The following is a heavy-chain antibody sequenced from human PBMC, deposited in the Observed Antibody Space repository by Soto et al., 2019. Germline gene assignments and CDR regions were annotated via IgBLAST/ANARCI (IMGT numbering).Heavy chain of an antibody. CDR1: GFPFSSYG. V-gene: IGHV3-30*18. CDR2: ISYDGSNK. Sequence: PGGSLRLSCAASGFPFSSYGMHWVRQAPGKGLEWVAVISYDGSNKYYADSVKGRFTLSGDNSKITVYLQMNSLRAEDTAVYYCAKANSDSTRSPGYFDLWGRGTLVTV. D-gene: IGHD2-2*01. J-gene: IGHJ2*01. CDR3: AKANSDSTRSPGYFDL.